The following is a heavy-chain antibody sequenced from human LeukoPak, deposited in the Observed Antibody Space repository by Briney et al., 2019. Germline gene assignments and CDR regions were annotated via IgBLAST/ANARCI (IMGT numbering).Heavy chain of an antibody. CDR2: IIPILGIA. J-gene: IGHJ4*02. CDR1: GGTFSSYA. D-gene: IGHD3-16*01. V-gene: IGHV1-69*04. CDR3: ARGRGFDY. Sequence: GASVKVSCKASGGTFSSYAISWGRQAPGQGLEWMGRIIPILGIANYAQKFQGRVTITADKSTSNAYMELSSLRSEDTAVYYCARGRGFDYWGQGTLVTVSS.